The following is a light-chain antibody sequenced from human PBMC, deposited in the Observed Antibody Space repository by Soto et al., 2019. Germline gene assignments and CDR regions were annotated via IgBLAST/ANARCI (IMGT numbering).Light chain of an antibody. CDR1: QDINND. V-gene: IGKV1-16*02. CDR2: AAS. CDR3: QQYKTYPLT. J-gene: IGKJ3*01. Sequence: DIEMTQSPSSVSASVGDRVTITCRASQDINNDLAWFQQKPGKPPKSLIYAASTLQSGVPSKFSGSGSGTDFTLTISSLQAEDFATYYCQQYKTYPLTFGPGTKVDLK.